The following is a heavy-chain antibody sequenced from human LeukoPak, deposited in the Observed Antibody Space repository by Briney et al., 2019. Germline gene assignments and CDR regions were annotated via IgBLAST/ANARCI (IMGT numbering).Heavy chain of an antibody. CDR1: GYRFTSYW. J-gene: IGHJ4*02. D-gene: IGHD6-6*01. V-gene: IGHV5-51*01. CDR2: IYPDDSDT. CDR3: ARQREPSSGYFDY. Sequence: GESLKISCKGSGYRFTSYWIGWVRQMPGKGLEWMGLIYPDDSDTRYSPSFQGQVTISADKSISTAYLQWSSLKASDTAMYYCARQREPSSGYFDYWGQGTLVTVSS.